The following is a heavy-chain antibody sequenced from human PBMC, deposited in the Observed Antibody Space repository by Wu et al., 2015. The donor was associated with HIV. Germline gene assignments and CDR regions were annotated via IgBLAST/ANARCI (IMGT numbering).Heavy chain of an antibody. CDR3: SSEHGH. V-gene: IGHV1-2*04. J-gene: IGHJ4*02. CDR2: INPKNGVT. D-gene: IGHD5-24*01. Sequence: QVQLVQSGAEVKKPGASVKVSCKASRYTFTDHYIHWVRQAPGQGLEWMGWINPKNGVTRYTQKFQGWVTLTRDTSISTAYMEVNALGSDDTAVFYCSSEHGHWGQGTLVTCLL. CDR1: RYTFTDHY.